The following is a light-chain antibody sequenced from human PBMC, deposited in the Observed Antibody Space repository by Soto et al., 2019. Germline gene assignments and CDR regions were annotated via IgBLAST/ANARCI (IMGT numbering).Light chain of an antibody. CDR1: QSITTY. J-gene: IGKJ1*01. CDR2: AAS. CDR3: QHFYSSPRR. Sequence: DIQMTQSPSTLSASVGDRVTITCRASQSITTYVNWYQQKLGKAPTLLIYAASSLQSGVPSRFSGRGSGTDFPLPIGSLQPEFFSTYFCQHFYSSPRRFAKGTRGEIK. V-gene: IGKV1-39*01.